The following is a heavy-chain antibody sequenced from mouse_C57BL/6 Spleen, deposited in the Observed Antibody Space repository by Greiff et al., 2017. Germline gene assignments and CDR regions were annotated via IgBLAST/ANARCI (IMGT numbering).Heavy chain of an antibody. J-gene: IGHJ2*01. D-gene: IGHD3-2*02. CDR1: GYTFTSYW. CDR2: IDPSDSYT. Sequence: QVQLQQPGAELVKPGASVKLSCKASGYTFTSYWMQWVKQRPGQGLEWIGEIDPSDSYTNYNQKFKGKATLTVDTSSSTAYMQLSSLTSEDSAVYYCARRASGGIDYWGQGTTLTVSS. V-gene: IGHV1-50*01. CDR3: ARRASGGIDY.